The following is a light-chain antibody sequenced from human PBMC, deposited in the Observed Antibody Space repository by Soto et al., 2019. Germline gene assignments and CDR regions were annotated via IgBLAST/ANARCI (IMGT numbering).Light chain of an antibody. CDR1: QSVSNN. J-gene: IGKJ4*01. CDR3: QQYNSWPPLT. V-gene: IGKV3-15*01. Sequence: EIVRTQSPATLSVAPGERATLSCRASQSVSNNLAWYQQKPGQAPRLLIYGASTRATDIPARFSGSGSGTEFTLTISSLQSEDFAVYYCQQYNSWPPLTFGGGTKVEIK. CDR2: GAS.